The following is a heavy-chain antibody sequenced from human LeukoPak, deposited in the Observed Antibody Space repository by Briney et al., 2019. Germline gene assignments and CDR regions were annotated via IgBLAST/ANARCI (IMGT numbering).Heavy chain of an antibody. J-gene: IGHJ3*02. CDR3: ARGGRPGGLSDAFDI. D-gene: IGHD3-16*01. CDR1: GFTVSSNY. CDR2: IYSGGST. V-gene: IGHV3-53*01. Sequence: GGSLRLSCAASGFTVSSNYMSWVRQAPGKGLEWVSVIYSGGSTYYADSVKGRFTISRDNSKNTLYLQMNSLRAEDTAVYYCARGGRPGGLSDAFDIWGQGTMVTVSS.